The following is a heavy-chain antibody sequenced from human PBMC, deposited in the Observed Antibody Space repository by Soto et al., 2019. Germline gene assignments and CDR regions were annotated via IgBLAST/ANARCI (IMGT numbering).Heavy chain of an antibody. J-gene: IGHJ4*02. D-gene: IGHD5-12*01. V-gene: IGHV4-30-2*01. CDR2: IYHSGST. CDR1: GGSISSGGYS. Sequence: SETLSLTCAVSGGSISSGGYSWSWIRQPPGKGLEWIGYIYHSGSTYYNPSLKSRVTISVDRSKNQFSLKLRSVTAADTAVYYCSKILVGATRQSDTDSWGQGTLVSV. CDR3: SKILVGATRQSDTDS.